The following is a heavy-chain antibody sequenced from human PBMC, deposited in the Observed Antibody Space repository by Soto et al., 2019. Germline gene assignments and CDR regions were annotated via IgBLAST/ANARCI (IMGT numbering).Heavy chain of an antibody. J-gene: IGHJ4*02. CDR1: GGSVSSGSYY. Sequence: PSETLSLTCTVSGGSVSSGSYYWSWIRQPPGKGLEWIGYIYYSGSTNYNPSLKSRVTISVDTSKNQFSLKLSSVTAADTAVYYCARSNYMYYYVTYFDYWGQGNLVTVSS. V-gene: IGHV4-61*01. CDR2: IYYSGST. CDR3: ARSNYMYYYVTYFDY. D-gene: IGHD3-10*02.